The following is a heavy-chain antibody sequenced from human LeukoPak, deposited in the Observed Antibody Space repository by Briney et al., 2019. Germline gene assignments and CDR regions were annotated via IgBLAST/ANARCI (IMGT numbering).Heavy chain of an antibody. Sequence: GGSLRLSCAASGFTFSSYSMNWVRQAPGKGLEWVSSISSSSNYIYYADSVKGRFTISRDNAKNSLYLQMNSLRAEDTAVYYCARDLSAVAGTMYDYWGQGTLVTVSS. CDR2: ISSSSNYI. CDR3: ARDLSAVAGTMYDY. J-gene: IGHJ4*02. V-gene: IGHV3-21*01. CDR1: GFTFSSYS. D-gene: IGHD6-19*01.